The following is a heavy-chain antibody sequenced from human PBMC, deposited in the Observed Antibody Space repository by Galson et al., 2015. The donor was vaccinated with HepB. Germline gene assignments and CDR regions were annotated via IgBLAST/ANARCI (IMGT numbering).Heavy chain of an antibody. Sequence: SVKVSCKASGYTFTSYAMHWVRQAPGQRLEWMGWINAGNGNTKYSQKFQGRVTITRDTSASTAYMELSSLRSEDTAVYYCARDGAGGIVVPAAIGAYQFDPWGQGTLVTVSS. V-gene: IGHV1-3*01. CDR3: ARDGAGGIVVPAAIGAYQFDP. J-gene: IGHJ5*02. CDR2: INAGNGNT. CDR1: GYTFTSYA. D-gene: IGHD2-2*01.